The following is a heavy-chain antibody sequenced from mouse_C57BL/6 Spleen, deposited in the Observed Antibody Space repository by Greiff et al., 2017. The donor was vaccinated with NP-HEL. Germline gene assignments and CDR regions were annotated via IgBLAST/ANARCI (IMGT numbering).Heavy chain of an antibody. V-gene: IGHV1-80*01. D-gene: IGHD1-1*01. Sequence: QVQLQQSGAELVKPGASVKISCKASGYAFSSYWLNWVKQRPGKGLEWIGQIYPGDGDTNYNGKFQGKATLTAAKSSSTAYMQLSSLTSEDSAVYFCARNYYGSPFYYAMDYWGQGTSVTVSS. CDR2: IYPGDGDT. CDR1: GYAFSSYW. J-gene: IGHJ4*01. CDR3: ARNYYGSPFYYAMDY.